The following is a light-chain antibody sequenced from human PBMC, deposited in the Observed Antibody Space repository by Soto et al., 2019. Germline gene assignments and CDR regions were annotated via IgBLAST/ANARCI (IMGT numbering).Light chain of an antibody. CDR3: CSYAGSTSYV. CDR1: SSYVGGYNY. V-gene: IGLV2-8*01. CDR2: EVS. J-gene: IGLJ1*01. Sequence: QSVLTQPPSASGSPGQSVTISCTGTSSYVGGYNYVSWYQQHPGKAPKLVISEVSQRPSGVPDRFSGSKSGNTASLTVSGLQAEDEADYYCCSYAGSTSYVFGTGTKVTVL.